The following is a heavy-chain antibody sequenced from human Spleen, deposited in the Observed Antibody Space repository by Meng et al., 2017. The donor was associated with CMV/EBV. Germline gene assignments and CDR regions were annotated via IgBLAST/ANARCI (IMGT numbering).Heavy chain of an antibody. D-gene: IGHD2-15*01. V-gene: IGHV3-43D*03. CDR3: VKDGREGVRGTPYFDY. CDR1: GFTFDDHA. J-gene: IGHJ4*02. Sequence: GESLKISCTASGFTFDDHAMHWVRQSPGKGLQWVSLISFDGSRIYYADSVRGRFSISRDDSKNSVYLKMNSLRPEDTALYYCVKDGREGVRGTPYFDYWGQGTQVTVSS. CDR2: ISFDGSRI.